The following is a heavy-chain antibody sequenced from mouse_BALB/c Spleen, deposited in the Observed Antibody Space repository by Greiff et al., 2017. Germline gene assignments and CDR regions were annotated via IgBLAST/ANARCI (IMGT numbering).Heavy chain of an antibody. CDR3: ASEGVYGYDRVMDY. J-gene: IGHJ4*01. V-gene: IGHV1S56*01. CDR2: IYPGNVNT. Sequence: QVQLQQSGPELVKPGASVRISCKASGYTFTSYYIHWVKQRPGQGLEWIGWIYPGNVNTKYNEKFKGKATLTADKSSSTAYMQLSSLTSEDSAVYFCASEGVYGYDRVMDYWGQGTSVTVSS. D-gene: IGHD2-2*01. CDR1: GYTFTSYY.